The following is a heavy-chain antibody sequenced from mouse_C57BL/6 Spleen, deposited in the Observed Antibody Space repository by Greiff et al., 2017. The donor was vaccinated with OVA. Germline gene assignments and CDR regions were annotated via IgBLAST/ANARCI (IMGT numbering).Heavy chain of an antibody. V-gene: IGHV3-6*01. CDR3: ANCYGSSKGYFDV. CDR1: GYSITSGYY. Sequence: EVQLQESGPGLVKPSQSLSLTCSVTGYSITSGYYWNWIRQPAGNKLEWMGYISYDGSNNYNPSLKNRISITRDTSKNQFFLKLNSVTTVKTATYYGANCYGSSKGYFDVWGTGTTVTVSS. J-gene: IGHJ1*03. D-gene: IGHD1-1*01. CDR2: ISYDGSN.